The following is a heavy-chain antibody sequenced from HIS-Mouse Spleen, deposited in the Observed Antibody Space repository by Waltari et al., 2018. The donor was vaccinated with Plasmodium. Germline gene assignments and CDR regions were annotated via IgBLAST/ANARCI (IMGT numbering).Heavy chain of an antibody. D-gene: IGHD6-13*01. Sequence: VQLVESGGGLVQPGGSLRLSCAASGFPFSSYWMGGVRQAPGKGREWVANIKQDGSEKYYVDSVKGRFTISRDNAKNSLYLQMNSLRAEDTAVYYCASSWYWYFDLWGRGTLVTVSS. V-gene: IGHV3-7*01. CDR3: ASSWYWYFDL. CDR1: GFPFSSYW. J-gene: IGHJ2*01. CDR2: IKQDGSEK.